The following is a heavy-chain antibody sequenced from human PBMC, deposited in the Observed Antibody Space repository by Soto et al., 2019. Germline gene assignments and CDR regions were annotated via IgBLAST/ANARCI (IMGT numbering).Heavy chain of an antibody. CDR3: ARLNYTPGPRNYYYGMDV. V-gene: IGHV5-10-1*01. CDR1: GYSFTSYW. D-gene: IGHD3-10*01. J-gene: IGHJ6*02. Sequence: PAESLKISCKGSGYSFTSYWISWGRQRPGKGLEWMGRIDPSDSYTNYSPSFQGHVTISADKSISTAYLQWSSLKASDTAMYYCARLNYTPGPRNYYYGMDVWGQGTTVTVSS. CDR2: IDPSDSYT.